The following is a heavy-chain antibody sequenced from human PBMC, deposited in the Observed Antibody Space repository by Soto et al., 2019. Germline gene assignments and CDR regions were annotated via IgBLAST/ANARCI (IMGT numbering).Heavy chain of an antibody. V-gene: IGHV3-7*03. D-gene: IGHD2-8*01. CDR2: LKRDGRER. Sequence: PGGSLRLSCAASGFTLGDHWMTWVRQAPGKGLEWVANLKRDGRERYYVDSVKGRFSVSRDNAKNSLYLQMNNLRPEDTAVYYCARVVYEILGRLVRRLDSWGQGTLVTVSS. J-gene: IGHJ4*02. CDR1: GFTLGDHW. CDR3: ARVVYEILGRLVRRLDS.